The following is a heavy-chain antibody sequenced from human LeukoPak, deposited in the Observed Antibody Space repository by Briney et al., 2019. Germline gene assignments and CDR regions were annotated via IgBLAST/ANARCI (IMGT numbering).Heavy chain of an antibody. V-gene: IGHV3-23*01. CDR3: AKCQYQLLCDY. J-gene: IGHJ4*02. D-gene: IGHD2-2*01. Sequence: GGSPRLSCADSGLTFSIYATSWVRQAPGKGLEWVAGISGGGGSTYYADSVKGRFTISRDNSKNTLYLQMNSLRAEDTAVYYCAKCQYQLLCDYWGQGTLVTVSS. CDR2: ISGGGGST. CDR1: GLTFSIYA.